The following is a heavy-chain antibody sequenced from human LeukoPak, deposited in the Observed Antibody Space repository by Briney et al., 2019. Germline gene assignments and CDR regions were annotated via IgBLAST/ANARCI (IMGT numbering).Heavy chain of an antibody. CDR3: AKGTRGSGTSYNDDY. CDR2: ISGSGAGT. V-gene: IGHV3-23*01. Sequence: GGSLRLFCAASGFTFSSYAMSWVRQAPGKGLEWVSTISGSGAGTYYADSVKGRFTISRDNPKNTLYLQMNSLRAEDTAIYYCAKGTRGSGTSYNDDYWGQGTLVTVSS. D-gene: IGHD3-10*01. J-gene: IGHJ4*02. CDR1: GFTFSSYA.